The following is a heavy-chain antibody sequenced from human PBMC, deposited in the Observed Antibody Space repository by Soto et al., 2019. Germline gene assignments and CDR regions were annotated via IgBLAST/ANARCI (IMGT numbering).Heavy chain of an antibody. CDR3: ARDSSGYYWFDP. J-gene: IGHJ5*02. D-gene: IGHD3-22*01. Sequence: PSETLSLTCSVSGFSISSGYFWGWIRQPPGKGPEWLGSIYHSGTTYYNPSVKGRVTISVDTSKDQFSLKMSSVPAADTALYYCARDSSGYYWFDPWGQGTLVPVSS. CDR2: IYHSGTT. V-gene: IGHV4-38-2*02. CDR1: GFSISSGYF.